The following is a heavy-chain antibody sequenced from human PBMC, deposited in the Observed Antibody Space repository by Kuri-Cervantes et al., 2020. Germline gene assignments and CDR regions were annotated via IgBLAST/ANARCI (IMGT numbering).Heavy chain of an antibody. CDR1: GFTFDDYA. CDR3: ARDRLAAAWDY. Sequence: SLKISCAASGFTFDDYAMHWVRQAPGKGLEWVSGISWNSGSIGYADSVKGRFTISRDNAKNSLYLQMNSLRAEDTAVYHCARDRLAAAWDYWGQGTLVTVSS. J-gene: IGHJ4*02. CDR2: ISWNSGSI. D-gene: IGHD6-13*01. V-gene: IGHV3-9*01.